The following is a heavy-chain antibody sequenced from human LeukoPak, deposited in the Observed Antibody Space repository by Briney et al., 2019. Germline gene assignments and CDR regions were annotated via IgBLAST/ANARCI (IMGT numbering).Heavy chain of an antibody. V-gene: IGHV5-51*01. Sequence: GEALKISCKGSGYSFTTYWIRWVRQMPGEGLEWMGIIYPGDSDTRYSPSFQGQVTISADKSISTAYLQWSSLKASDTAMYYCARRVSVGFDPWGQGTLVTVSS. CDR3: ARRVSVGFDP. CDR1: GYSFTTYW. CDR2: IYPGDSDT. J-gene: IGHJ5*02. D-gene: IGHD6-19*01.